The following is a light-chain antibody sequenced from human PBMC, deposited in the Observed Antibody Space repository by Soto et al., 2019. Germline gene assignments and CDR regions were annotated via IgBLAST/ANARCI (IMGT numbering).Light chain of an antibody. Sequence: EIVFTQSPATLSLSPGEKATLSFRASQSVSSYLAWYQQKPGQAPRLLIYDTSNRATGIPARFSGSGSGTDFTLTISSLEPEDFAVYYCQQRSNWSGTFGQGTKVDIK. CDR3: QQRSNWSGT. CDR2: DTS. V-gene: IGKV3-11*01. CDR1: QSVSSY. J-gene: IGKJ1*01.